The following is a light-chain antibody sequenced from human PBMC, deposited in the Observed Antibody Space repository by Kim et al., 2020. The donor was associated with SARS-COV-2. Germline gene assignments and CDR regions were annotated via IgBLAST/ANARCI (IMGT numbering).Light chain of an antibody. CDR1: SGHSNYA. J-gene: IGLJ2*01. CDR2: LNSDGSH. CDR3: QTWGTGIVV. Sequence: QPVLTQSPSASASLGASVKLTCTLSSGHSNYAIAWHQQQPDKGPRYLMKLNSDGSHSKGDGIPDRFSGSSSGAERYLTISSLQSEDEADYYCQTWGTGIVVFGGGTQLTVL. V-gene: IGLV4-69*01.